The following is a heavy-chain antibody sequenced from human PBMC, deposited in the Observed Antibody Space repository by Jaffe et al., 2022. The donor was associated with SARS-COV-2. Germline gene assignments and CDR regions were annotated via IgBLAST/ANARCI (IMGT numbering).Heavy chain of an antibody. V-gene: IGHV3-48*02. CDR1: GFTFGSYG. J-gene: IGHJ4*02. CDR2: ISSSSSSI. D-gene: IGHD6-19*01. CDR3: ARDLGSGRRNFDY. Sequence: EVQLVESGGGLVQPGGSLRLSCAASGFTFGSYGMNWVRQAPGKGLEWVSYISSSSSSIHYADSVEARFTISRDNAKNSLFLQMNSLRDEDTAVYYCARDLGSGRRNFDYWGQGTLVTVSS.